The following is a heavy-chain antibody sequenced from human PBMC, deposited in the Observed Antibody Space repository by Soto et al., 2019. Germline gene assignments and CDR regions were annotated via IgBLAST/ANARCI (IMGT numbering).Heavy chain of an antibody. J-gene: IGHJ6*02. CDR1: GGSFSGYY. Sequence: SETLSLTCAVYGGSFSGYYWSWIRQPPGKGLEWIGEINHSGSPNYNPSLTSRVTISVDTSKHQFSLKLSSVTAADTAVYYCARAPLARRYGGDVWWAHYYYYYCMDFWGQGTTVTVSS. CDR3: ARAPLARRYGGDVWWAHYYYYYCMDF. CDR2: INHSGSP. D-gene: IGHD1-26*01. V-gene: IGHV4-34*01.